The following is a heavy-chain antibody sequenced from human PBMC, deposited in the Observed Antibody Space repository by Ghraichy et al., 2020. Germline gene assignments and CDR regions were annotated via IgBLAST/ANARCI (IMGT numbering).Heavy chain of an antibody. CDR1: GGSISPYY. J-gene: IGHJ2*01. V-gene: IGHV4-59*01. CDR3: ARAGPRDWYSDL. CDR2: IHSSGSA. Sequence: SETLSLTCTVSGGSISPYYWSWIRPPPGKGLEWLGYIHSSGSAKYSPSLNSRVTFSIDTSKNQLSLKLNSVTAADTAVYYCARAGPRDWYSDLWGRGTLVAVSS.